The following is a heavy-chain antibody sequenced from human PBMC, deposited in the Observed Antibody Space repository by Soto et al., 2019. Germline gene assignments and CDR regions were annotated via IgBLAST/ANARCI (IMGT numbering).Heavy chain of an antibody. CDR3: ARGQPYYYYYYMDV. Sequence: SETLSLTCTVSGGSISSYYWSWIRQPPGKGLEWIGYIYYSGSTNYNPSLKSRVTISVDTSKNQFSLKLSSVTAADTAVYYCARGQPYYYYYYMDVWGKGTTVTVSS. V-gene: IGHV4-59*01. J-gene: IGHJ6*03. CDR2: IYYSGST. CDR1: GGSISSYY.